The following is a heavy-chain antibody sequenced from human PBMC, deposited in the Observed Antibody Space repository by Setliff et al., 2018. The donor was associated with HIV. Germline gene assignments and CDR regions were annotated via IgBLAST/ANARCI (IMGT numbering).Heavy chain of an antibody. J-gene: IGHJ3*02. CDR1: GYTFSYA. Sequence: ASVKVSCKASGYTFSYAMHWVRQAPGQRLEWMGWINAGNGNTKYSQKFQGRVIITRDTSASTAYMELSSLRSEDTAVYYCARGTRVGANDAFDIWGQGTMVTVSS. CDR2: INAGNGNT. D-gene: IGHD1-26*01. V-gene: IGHV1-3*01. CDR3: ARGTRVGANDAFDI.